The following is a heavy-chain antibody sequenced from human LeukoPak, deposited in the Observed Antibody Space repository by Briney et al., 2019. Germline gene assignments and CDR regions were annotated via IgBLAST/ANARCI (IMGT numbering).Heavy chain of an antibody. V-gene: IGHV4-4*07. J-gene: IGHJ6*03. CDR2: IYTTGST. CDR1: GGSISSYY. Sequence: SETLSLTCTVSGGSISSYYWSWLRQPAGKGLECLGVIYTTGSTNYNPSLKSRVTVSRDTSENQFSLKLTSVTAADTAVYYCARGGHFFDVWGKGTTVTVSS. D-gene: IGHD3-16*01. CDR3: ARGGHFFDV.